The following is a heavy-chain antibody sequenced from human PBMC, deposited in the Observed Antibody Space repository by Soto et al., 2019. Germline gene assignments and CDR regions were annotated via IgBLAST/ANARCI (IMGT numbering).Heavy chain of an antibody. V-gene: IGHV4-31*03. CDR3: ARAIREGRITIFNY. CDR2: IYYSGST. D-gene: IGHD3-3*01. Sequence: SETLSLTCTVSGGSISSGGYYWSWIRQHPGKGLEWIGYIYYSGSTYYNPSLKSRVTISVDTSKNQFSLKLSSVTAADTAVYYCARAIREGRITIFNYWGQGTLVTVSS. CDR1: GGSISSGGYY. J-gene: IGHJ4*02.